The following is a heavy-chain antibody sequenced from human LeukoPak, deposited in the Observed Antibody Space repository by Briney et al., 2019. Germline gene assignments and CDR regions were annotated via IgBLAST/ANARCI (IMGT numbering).Heavy chain of an antibody. V-gene: IGHV1-2*02. CDR1: GYTFTGYY. Sequence: ASVKVSCKASGYTFTGYYMHWVRQAPGQGLEWMGWINPNSGGTNYAQKFQGRVTMTRDTSISTAYMELSRLRSDDTAVYYCARARPYYYDSSGYYYSYYLDYWGQGTRVTVSS. CDR2: INPNSGGT. CDR3: ARARPYYYDSSGYYYSYYLDY. J-gene: IGHJ4*02. D-gene: IGHD3-22*01.